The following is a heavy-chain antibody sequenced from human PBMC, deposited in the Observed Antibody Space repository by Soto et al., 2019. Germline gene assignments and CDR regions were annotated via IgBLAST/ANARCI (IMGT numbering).Heavy chain of an antibody. CDR3: ARGVHA. Sequence: PSETLSLTCAVSGGSVNSGGYSWSCNRQPQGKGVEWIGFISPGGSSAYNPLLKSRVTISVDRSNNQISLGLSCVTAADTDVYYCARGVHAWGPGTLVTVSS. CDR2: ISPGGSS. D-gene: IGHD2-8*01. CDR1: GGSVNSGGYS. V-gene: IGHV4-30-2*01. J-gene: IGHJ5*02.